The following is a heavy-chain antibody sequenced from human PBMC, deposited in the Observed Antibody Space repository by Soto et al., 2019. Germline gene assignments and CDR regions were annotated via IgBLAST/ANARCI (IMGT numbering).Heavy chain of an antibody. CDR1: GFTFSSYS. D-gene: IGHD4-17*01. V-gene: IGHV3-21*01. CDR3: ARAGLPPYYYYGMGV. CDR2: ISSSSSYI. Sequence: PGGSLRLSCAASGFTFSSYSMNWVRQAPGKGLEWVSSISSSSSYIYYADSVKGRFTISRDNAKNSLYLQMNSLRAEDTAVYYCARAGLPPYYYYGMGVWGQGTTVTVSS. J-gene: IGHJ6*02.